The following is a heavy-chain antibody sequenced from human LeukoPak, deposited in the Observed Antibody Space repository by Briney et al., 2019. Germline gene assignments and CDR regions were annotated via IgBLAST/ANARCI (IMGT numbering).Heavy chain of an antibody. CDR3: ARDSSRGGYNPYFLDY. CDR2: IIPIFGTA. J-gene: IGHJ4*01. D-gene: IGHD5-24*01. V-gene: IGHV1-69*13. CDR1: GGTFSSYA. Sequence: VASVKVSCKASGGTFSSYAICWVRQAPEQGLEWMAGIIPIFGTANSAQKFRGRVPITAAVSTTTAYFDLSSLRPEDTAVYYCARDSSRGGYNPYFLDYWGQGTLVTVSS.